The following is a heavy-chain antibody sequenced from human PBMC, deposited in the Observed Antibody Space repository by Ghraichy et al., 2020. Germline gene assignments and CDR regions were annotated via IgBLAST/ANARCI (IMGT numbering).Heavy chain of an antibody. J-gene: IGHJ1*01. D-gene: IGHD3-9*01. CDR3: ASDILTGYYKH. Sequence: SETLSLTCTVSGGSISSGDYYWSWIRQPPGKGLEWIGYIYYSGSTYYNPSLKSRVTISVDTSKNQFSLKLSSVTAADTAVYYCASDILTGYYKHWGQGTLVTVSS. V-gene: IGHV4-30-4*01. CDR1: GGSISSGDYY. CDR2: IYYSGST.